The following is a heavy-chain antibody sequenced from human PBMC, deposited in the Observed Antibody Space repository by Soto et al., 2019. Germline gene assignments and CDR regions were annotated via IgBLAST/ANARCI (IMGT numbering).Heavy chain of an antibody. CDR1: GYTFTSYA. Sequence: QVQLVQSGAEVKKPGASVKVSCKASGYTFTSYAMHWVRQAPGQRLEWMGWINAGNGNTKYSQKFQGRVTITRDTSASTAYMELSSLRSEDTAVYYCARASFPVAVLGGYWGQGTLVTVSS. V-gene: IGHV1-3*01. CDR2: INAGNGNT. J-gene: IGHJ4*02. CDR3: ARASFPVAVLGGY. D-gene: IGHD6-19*01.